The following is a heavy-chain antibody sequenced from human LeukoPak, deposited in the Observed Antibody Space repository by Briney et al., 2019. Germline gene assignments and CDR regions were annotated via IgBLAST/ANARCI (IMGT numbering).Heavy chain of an antibody. V-gene: IGHV4-59*01. J-gene: IGHJ6*02. Sequence: PSETLFLTCTVSGGSISSYYWSWIRQPPGKGLEWIGYIYYSGSTNYNPSLKSRVTISVDTSKNQFSLKLSSVTAADTAVYYCARSSGWNYYYYYGMDVWGQGTTVTVSS. CDR1: GGSISSYY. D-gene: IGHD6-19*01. CDR2: IYYSGST. CDR3: ARSSGWNYYYYYGMDV.